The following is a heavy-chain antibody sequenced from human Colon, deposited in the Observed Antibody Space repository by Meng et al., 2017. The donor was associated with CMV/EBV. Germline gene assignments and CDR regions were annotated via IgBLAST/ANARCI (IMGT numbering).Heavy chain of an antibody. CDR2: VSGSGGST. J-gene: IGHJ4*02. CDR1: GFSFSDYY. CDR3: TRDRPREYCIGTNCYSNDY. Sequence: GGSLRLSCAASGFSFSDYYMTWIRQAPGKGLEWVSSVSGSGGSTYHADAVKGRFTVSKDNAEEMMYLQMNSLRAEDTGIYYCTRDRPREYCIGTNCYSNDYWGQGTLVTVSS. V-gene: IGHV3-23*01. D-gene: IGHD2-21*02.